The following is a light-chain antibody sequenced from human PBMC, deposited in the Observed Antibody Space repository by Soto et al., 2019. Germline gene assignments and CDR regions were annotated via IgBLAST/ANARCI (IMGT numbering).Light chain of an antibody. CDR2: AAS. V-gene: IGKV1-27*01. J-gene: IGKJ4*01. CDR3: QTYNRARVT. Sequence: DIQMTQSPSSLSASVGDRVTITCRASQGISNSLAWYQQNAGKSPKLLIYAASNLQSGVPSRFSGSESGTYFSLTLSSLQPEDVATYYCQTYNRARVTFGGGTKGEIK. CDR1: QGISNS.